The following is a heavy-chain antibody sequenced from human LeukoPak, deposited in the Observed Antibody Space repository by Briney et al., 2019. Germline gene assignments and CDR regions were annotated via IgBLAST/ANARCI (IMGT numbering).Heavy chain of an antibody. V-gene: IGHV4-59*01. Sequence: PSETLSLTCTVSGGSISSYYWSWIRQPPGKGLEWIGYIYYSGSTNYNPSLKSRVTISVDTSKNQFSLKLSSVTAADTAVYYCARTLIRGSFDPWGQGTLVTVSS. CDR3: ARTLIRGSFDP. J-gene: IGHJ5*02. CDR1: GGSISSYY. CDR2: IYYSGST.